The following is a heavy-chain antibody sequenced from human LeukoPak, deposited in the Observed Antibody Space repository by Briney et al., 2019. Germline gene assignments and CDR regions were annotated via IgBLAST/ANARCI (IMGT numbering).Heavy chain of an antibody. CDR1: GFTVSSNY. Sequence: PGGSLRLSCAASGFTVSSNYMSWVRQAPGKGLEWVSVIYGGGNTFYADFVQGRFTISRDNSKNTLYLQMNSLRAEDTTVYYCARAPNNTDYSAGYWYFDLWGRGTLVTVSS. V-gene: IGHV3-53*01. D-gene: IGHD3-16*01. CDR3: ARAPNNTDYSAGYWYFDL. J-gene: IGHJ2*01. CDR2: IYGGGNT.